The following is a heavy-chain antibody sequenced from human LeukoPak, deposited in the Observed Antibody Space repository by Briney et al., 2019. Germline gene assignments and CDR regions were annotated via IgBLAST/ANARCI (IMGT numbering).Heavy chain of an antibody. CDR2: IKQDGSEK. CDR3: ARLGFTYYEFWPCDY. V-gene: IGHV3-7*01. Sequence: GGSLRLSCAASGFTFSSYWMSWVRQAPGKGLEWVANIKQDGSEKYYVDSVKGRFTISRDNAKNSLYLQMNSLRAEDTAVYYCARLGFTYYEFWPCDYWGQGTLVTVSS. J-gene: IGHJ4*02. CDR1: GFTFSSYW. D-gene: IGHD3-3*01.